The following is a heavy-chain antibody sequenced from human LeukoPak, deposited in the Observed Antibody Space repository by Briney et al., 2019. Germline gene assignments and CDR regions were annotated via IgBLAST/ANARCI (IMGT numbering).Heavy chain of an antibody. CDR3: ARSVATIDGWFDP. J-gene: IGHJ5*02. Sequence: SETLSLTCTVSGGSISSYYWSWIRQPPAKGLEWIGYIYYSGSTNYNPFLKSRVTISVDTSKNQFSLKLSSVTAADTAVYYCARSVATIDGWFDPWGQGTLVTVSS. V-gene: IGHV4-59*01. D-gene: IGHD5-12*01. CDR2: IYYSGST. CDR1: GGSISSYY.